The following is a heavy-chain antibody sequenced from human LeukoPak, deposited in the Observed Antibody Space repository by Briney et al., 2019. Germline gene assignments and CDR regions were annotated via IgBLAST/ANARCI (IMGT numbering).Heavy chain of an antibody. Sequence: PGRSLRLSCAASGFTFSSYTMHWVRQAPGKGLEWVAVISYDGSNKHYADSVKGRFTISRDNSKNTLYLQMNSLRAENTAVYYCAREGIAAAGDAFDIWGQGTMVTVSS. J-gene: IGHJ3*02. CDR2: ISYDGSNK. D-gene: IGHD6-13*01. V-gene: IGHV3-30-3*01. CDR1: GFTFSSYT. CDR3: AREGIAAAGDAFDI.